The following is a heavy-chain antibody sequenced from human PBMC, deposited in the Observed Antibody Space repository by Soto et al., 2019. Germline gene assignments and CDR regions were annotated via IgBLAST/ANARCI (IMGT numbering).Heavy chain of an antibody. CDR1: GFTFSDNY. CDR2: ISSSSSYT. J-gene: IGHJ2*01. V-gene: IGHV3-11*05. CDR3: ARTIAAAGGRRYFDL. Sequence: QVQLVESGGGLVKPGGSLRLSCAASGFTFSDNYMSWIRQTPGKGLEWVSYISSSSSYTNYADSVKGRFTISRDNAKNSLYLQMNSLRDEDTAVYHCARTIAAAGGRRYFDLWGRGTLVTVSS. D-gene: IGHD6-13*01.